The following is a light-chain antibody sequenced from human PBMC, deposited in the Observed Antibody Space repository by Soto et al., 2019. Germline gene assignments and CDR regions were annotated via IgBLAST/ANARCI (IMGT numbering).Light chain of an antibody. J-gene: IGKJ4*01. CDR1: QTISNTF. V-gene: IGKV3-20*01. CDR2: GAS. Sequence: EIVLTQSPGTLSLSPGERATLSCRASQTISNTFLAWYQQRPGQAPRLLIYGASGRAPGIPDRLSGSGSGTDFYLSISRLAPEAFAVYYCQQYGVSPTFGGGTKVDIK. CDR3: QQYGVSPT.